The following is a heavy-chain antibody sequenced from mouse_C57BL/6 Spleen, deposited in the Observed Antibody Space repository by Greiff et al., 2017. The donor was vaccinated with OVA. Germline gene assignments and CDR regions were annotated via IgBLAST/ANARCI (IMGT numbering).Heavy chain of an antibody. CDR1: GYTFTSYW. D-gene: IGHD2-1*01. CDR2: IDPSDSET. V-gene: IGHV1-52*01. Sequence: QVQLQQSGAELVRPGSSVKLSCKASGYTFTSYWMHWVKQRPIQGLEWIGNIDPSDSETHYNQKFKDKATLTVDKSSSTAYMQLSSLTSEDSAVYYCARGDYYGNYVWFAYWGQGTLVTVSA. CDR3: ARGDYYGNYVWFAY. J-gene: IGHJ3*01.